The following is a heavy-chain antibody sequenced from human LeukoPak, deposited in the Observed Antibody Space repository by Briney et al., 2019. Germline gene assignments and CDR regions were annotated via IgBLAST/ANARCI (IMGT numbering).Heavy chain of an antibody. J-gene: IGHJ3*02. CDR2: VLVSGGFT. Sequence: PVFSLRLSCTASGFTFTSLAMHWVRLAPAKRLEWASAVLVSGGFTHYPNSMRPRFTVSRFNSKNTLYLQMNSLRAEDTALYYCAKKGRMIVGFVRETDPFDIWGQGTIVTVYS. CDR3: AKKGRMIVGFVRETDPFDI. CDR1: GFTFTSLA. V-gene: IGHV3-23*01. D-gene: IGHD3-22*01.